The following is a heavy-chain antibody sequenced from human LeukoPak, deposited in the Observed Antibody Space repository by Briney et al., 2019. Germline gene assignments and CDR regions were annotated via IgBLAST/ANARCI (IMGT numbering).Heavy chain of an antibody. V-gene: IGHV4-4*07. CDR3: ARGRYCSADICTGGDSFDI. CDR1: GGSISNYY. J-gene: IGHJ3*02. D-gene: IGHD2-15*01. CDR2: NYARGSS. Sequence: PSESLSLTCTVSGGSISNYYWSWIRQPAGKGLEWIGRNYARGSSNYNPPVQSRVTMSVDTSKNQFSLKLRSVTAADTAVYYCARGRYCSADICTGGDSFDIWGQGTMVSVSP.